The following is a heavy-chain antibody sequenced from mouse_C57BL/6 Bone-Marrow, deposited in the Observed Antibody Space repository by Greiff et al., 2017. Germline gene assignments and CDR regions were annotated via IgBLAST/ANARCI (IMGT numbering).Heavy chain of an antibody. CDR1: GFTFSDYG. V-gene: IGHV5-17*01. D-gene: IGHD2-3*01. J-gene: IGHJ3*01. Sequence: DVQLVESGGGLVKPGGSLKLSCAASGFTFSDYGMHWVRQAPEKGLEWVAYISSGSSTIYYADTVKGRFTISRDNAKNTLFLQMTSLRSEDTAMYYCAREDGYYVGFAYWGQGTLVTVSA. CDR3: AREDGYYVGFAY. CDR2: ISSGSSTI.